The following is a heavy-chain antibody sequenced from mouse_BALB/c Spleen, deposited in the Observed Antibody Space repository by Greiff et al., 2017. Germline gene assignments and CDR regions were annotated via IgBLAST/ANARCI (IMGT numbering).Heavy chain of an antibody. D-gene: IGHD2-14*01. J-gene: IGHJ4*01. Sequence: EVKLMESGGGLVKPGGSLKLSCAASGFTFSSYAMSWVRQTPEKRLEWVASISSGGSTYYPDSVKGRFTISRDNARNILYLQMSSLRSEDTAMYYCAAYYRSPYYAMDYWGQGTSVTVSS. CDR3: AAYYRSPYYAMDY. CDR2: ISSGGST. V-gene: IGHV5-6-5*01. CDR1: GFTFSSYA.